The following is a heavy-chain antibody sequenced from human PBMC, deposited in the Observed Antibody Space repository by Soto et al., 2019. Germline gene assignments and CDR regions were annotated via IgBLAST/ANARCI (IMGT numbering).Heavy chain of an antibody. Sequence: GGALRLSCAASGFTFSSDAMHWVRQAPGKGLEWVAVISYDGSNKYYADSVKGRFTISRDNSKNTLYLQMNSLRAEDTAVYYCARGIRWLQYFLDYWGQGTLVTVSS. CDR3: ARGIRWLQYFLDY. CDR2: ISYDGSNK. J-gene: IGHJ4*02. V-gene: IGHV3-30-3*01. D-gene: IGHD5-12*01. CDR1: GFTFSSDA.